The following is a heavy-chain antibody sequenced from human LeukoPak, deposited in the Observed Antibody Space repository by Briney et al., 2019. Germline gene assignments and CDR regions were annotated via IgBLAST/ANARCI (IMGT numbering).Heavy chain of an antibody. V-gene: IGHV4-59*01. CDR3: ARAGSYPAFDI. Sequence: SETLSLTCTVSGGSISSYYWSWIRQPPGKGLGWIGYIYYSGSTNYNPSLKSRVTISVDTSKNQFSLKLSSVTAADTAVYYCARAGSYPAFDIWGQGTMVTVSS. J-gene: IGHJ3*02. D-gene: IGHD1-26*01. CDR2: IYYSGST. CDR1: GGSISSYY.